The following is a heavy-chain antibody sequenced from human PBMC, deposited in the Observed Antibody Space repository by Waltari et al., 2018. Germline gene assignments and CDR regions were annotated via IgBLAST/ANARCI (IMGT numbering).Heavy chain of an antibody. CDR1: GFTSDDYA. J-gene: IGHJ6*03. V-gene: IGHV3-9*02. Sequence: VQLVESGGGLVQPGRSLRQFCGASGFTSDDYAMHWVRQAAGKGVERGSGISWHSGRIGYATSVKRRFTISRDNAKYSLYLQMNSLRAEETAVYYCAKDRQQVGPYDYYRDVWGKGTTVTVS. D-gene: IGHD6-13*01. CDR2: ISWHSGRI. CDR3: AKDRQQVGPYDYYRDV.